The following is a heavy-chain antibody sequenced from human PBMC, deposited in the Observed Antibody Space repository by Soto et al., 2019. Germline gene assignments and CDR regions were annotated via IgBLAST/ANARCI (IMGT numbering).Heavy chain of an antibody. CDR1: GFTFSSYW. CDR2: IKQDGSEK. Sequence: GGSLRLSCAASGFTFSSYWMSWVRQVPGKGLEWVANIKQDGSEKYYVDSVKGRFTISRDNAKNSLYLQMNSLRAEDTAVYYCARGDLYYPGPALYLFEVIKPYYMDVWGKGTTVTVSS. J-gene: IGHJ6*03. V-gene: IGHV3-7*01. CDR3: ARGDLYYPGPALYLFEVIKPYYMDV. D-gene: IGHD3-16*01.